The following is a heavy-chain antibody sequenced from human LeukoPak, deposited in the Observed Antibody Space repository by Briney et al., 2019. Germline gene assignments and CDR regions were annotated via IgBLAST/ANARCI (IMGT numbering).Heavy chain of an antibody. CDR1: GFPFSSYA. J-gene: IGHJ4*02. CDR2: ISSNGGST. CDR3: ARSSIVVVSILDY. D-gene: IGHD2-2*01. Sequence: GGSLRLSCAASGFPFSSYAMHWVRLAPGKGLEYVSAISSNGGSTSYANSVKGRFTISRDNSKNTLYLQMGRLRAEDMAVYYCARSSIVVVSILDYWGQGTLVTVSS. V-gene: IGHV3-64*01.